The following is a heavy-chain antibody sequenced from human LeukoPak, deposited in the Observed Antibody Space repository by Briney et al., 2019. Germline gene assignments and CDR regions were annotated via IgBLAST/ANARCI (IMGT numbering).Heavy chain of an antibody. V-gene: IGHV3-30*02. CDR1: GFTFSSYG. J-gene: IGHJ5*02. CDR2: IRYDGSNK. Sequence: GGSLRLSCAASGFTFSSYGMHWVRQAPGKGLEWVAFIRYDGSNKYYADSVKGRFTISRDNSKNTLYLQMNSLRAEDTAVYYCAKDRQDSSGWYRFDPWGQGTLVTVSS. CDR3: AKDRQDSSGWYRFDP. D-gene: IGHD6-19*01.